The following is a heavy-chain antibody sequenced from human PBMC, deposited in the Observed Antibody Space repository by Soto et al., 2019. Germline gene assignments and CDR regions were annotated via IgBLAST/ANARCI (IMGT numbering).Heavy chain of an antibody. CDR2: ISSSSSYI. V-gene: IGHV3-21*01. Sequence: KPGGSLRLSCSASGFTFSSYSMNWFRQAPGKGLEWVSSISSSSSYIYYADSVKGRFTISRDNAKNSLYLQMNSLRAEDTAVYYCARVGAIAARPTSKGFDPWGQGTLVTVSS. CDR1: GFTFSSYS. CDR3: ARVGAIAARPTSKGFDP. D-gene: IGHD6-6*01. J-gene: IGHJ5*02.